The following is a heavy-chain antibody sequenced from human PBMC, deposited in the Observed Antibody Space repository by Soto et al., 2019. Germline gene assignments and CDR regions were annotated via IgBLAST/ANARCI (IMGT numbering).Heavy chain of an antibody. V-gene: IGHV4-4*02. D-gene: IGHD3-22*01. CDR1: GGSISSSNW. Sequence: QVQLQESGPGLVKPSGTLSLTCAVSGGSISSSNWWSWVRQPPGKGLEWIGEIYHSGSTNYNPSLKSRVTLSVDKPKNQFSLKLSSVTAADTAVYYCASPWDDSSGSFLNWGQGTLVTVSS. CDR2: IYHSGST. J-gene: IGHJ4*02. CDR3: ASPWDDSSGSFLN.